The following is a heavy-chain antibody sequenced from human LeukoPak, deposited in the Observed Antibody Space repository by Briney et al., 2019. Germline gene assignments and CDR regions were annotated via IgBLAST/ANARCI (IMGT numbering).Heavy chain of an antibody. J-gene: IGHJ4*02. CDR1: GGSISSYY. Sequence: SETLSLTCTVSGGSISSYYWSWIRQPPGKGLEWIGYIYYSGSNNYNPALKRRGTISVDTSKNQFSLKLSSVTAADTAVYYRATSEVGAATGGLAYWGQGTLVTVSS. CDR2: IYYSGSN. D-gene: IGHD1-26*01. V-gene: IGHV4-59*01. CDR3: ATSEVGAATGGLAY.